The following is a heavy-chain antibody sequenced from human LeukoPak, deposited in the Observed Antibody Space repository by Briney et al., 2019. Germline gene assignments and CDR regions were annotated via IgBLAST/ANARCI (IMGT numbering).Heavy chain of an antibody. D-gene: IGHD3-10*01. CDR1: GYTFTSYY. Sequence: ASVKVSCKASGYTFTSYYMHWVRQAPGQGLEWMGWINPNSGGTNYAQKFQGRVTMTRDTSISTAYMELSRLRSDDTAVYYCASVNMVRGVIRFDYWGQGTLVTVSS. CDR2: INPNSGGT. J-gene: IGHJ4*02. CDR3: ASVNMVRGVIRFDY. V-gene: IGHV1-2*02.